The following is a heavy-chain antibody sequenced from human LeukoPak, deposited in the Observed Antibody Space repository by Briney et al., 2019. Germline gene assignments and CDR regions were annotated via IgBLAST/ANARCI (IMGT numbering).Heavy chain of an antibody. Sequence: GGSLRLSCAASGFTFSSYGMHWVRQAPGKGLEWVAVIWYDGSNKYYADSVKGRFTISRDNSKNTLYLQMNSLRAEDTALYYCATYYYDSSGYYSHFQHWGQGTLVTVSS. J-gene: IGHJ1*01. D-gene: IGHD3-22*01. V-gene: IGHV3-33*01. CDR3: ATYYYDSSGYYSHFQH. CDR2: IWYDGSNK. CDR1: GFTFSSYG.